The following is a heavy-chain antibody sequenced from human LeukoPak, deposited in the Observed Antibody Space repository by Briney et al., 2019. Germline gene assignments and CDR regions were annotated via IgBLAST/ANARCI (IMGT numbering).Heavy chain of an antibody. Sequence: VSGPTLVNPTQTLTLTFTFSGFSLSTSGVGVGWIRQPPGKALEWLSLIYWNDDKRYSPSLKSRLTITKDTSKNQVVLTMTNMDPVDTATYYCAHGHESPPTTNFDYWGQGTLVTVSS. CDR2: IYWNDDK. CDR1: GFSLSTSGVG. V-gene: IGHV2-5*01. D-gene: IGHD1-1*01. J-gene: IGHJ4*02. CDR3: AHGHESPPTTNFDY.